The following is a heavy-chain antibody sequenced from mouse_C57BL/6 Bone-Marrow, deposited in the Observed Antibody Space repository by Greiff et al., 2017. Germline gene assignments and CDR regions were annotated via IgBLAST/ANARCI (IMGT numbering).Heavy chain of an antibody. J-gene: IGHJ3*01. CDR2: ISDGGSYT. CDR1: GFTFSSYA. Sequence: EVKLEESGGGLVKPGGSLKLSCAASGFTFSSYAMSWVRQTPEKRLEWVATISDGGSYTYYPDNVTGRFTISRDNAKNNLYLQMSHLKSEDTAMYYCARDWDRITGRGFAYWGQGTLVTVSA. V-gene: IGHV5-4*01. D-gene: IGHD4-1*01. CDR3: ARDWDRITGRGFAY.